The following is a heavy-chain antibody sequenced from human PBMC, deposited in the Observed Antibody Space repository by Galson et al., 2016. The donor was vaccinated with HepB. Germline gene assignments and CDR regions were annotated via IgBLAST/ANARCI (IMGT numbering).Heavy chain of an antibody. CDR1: GFTFSSYN. D-gene: IGHD6-13*01. CDR3: ARDGGQQLVRWERLRKVYYYYAMDV. Sequence: SLGLSCAPSGFTFSSYNMHWVRQAPGKGLEWVSYISSSSSSIYYADSVKGRFTISRDNAKNSLYLQMNSLRDEDTAVYYCARDGGQQLVRWERLRKVYYYYAMDVWGQGTTVTVSS. CDR2: ISSSSSSI. J-gene: IGHJ6*02. V-gene: IGHV3-48*02.